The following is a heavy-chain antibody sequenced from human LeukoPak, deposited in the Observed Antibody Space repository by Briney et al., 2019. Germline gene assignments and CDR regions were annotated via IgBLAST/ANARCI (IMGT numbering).Heavy chain of an antibody. CDR2: INRSGST. V-gene: IGHV4-34*01. D-gene: IGHD3-3*01. CDR3: ARGSSGFWSGYFYY. J-gene: IGHJ4*02. CDR1: GGSFRDYY. Sequence: SETLSLTCAVYGGSFRDYYWSWIRQPPGKGLEWIGEINRSGSTNYNPSLKRRVTISVDTSKNQFSLKLSSVTAADTAVYYCARGSSGFWSGYFYYWGQGTLVTVSS.